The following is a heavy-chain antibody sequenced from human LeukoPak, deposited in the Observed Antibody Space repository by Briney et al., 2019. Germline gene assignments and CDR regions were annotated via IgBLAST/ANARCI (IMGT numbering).Heavy chain of an antibody. V-gene: IGHV4-38-2*02. CDR3: ARDVLVRGVTSYNWFDP. D-gene: IGHD3-10*01. Sequence: SETLSLTCTVSGYSISSNYYWAWIRQPPGKGLEWIGSIYHPVDTSYNPSLKSRVTMSVDTSKNQFSLKLSSVTAADTAVYYCARDVLVRGVTSYNWFDPWGQGTLVAVSS. CDR1: GYSISSNYY. J-gene: IGHJ5*02. CDR2: IYHPVDT.